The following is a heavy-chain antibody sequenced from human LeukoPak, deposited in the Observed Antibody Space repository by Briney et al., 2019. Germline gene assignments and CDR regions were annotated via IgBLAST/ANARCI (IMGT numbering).Heavy chain of an antibody. Sequence: GASVKVSCKASGYTFTSYDINWVRQATGQGLEWMGWMNPNSGNTGYAQKFQGRVTMTRNTSISTAYMELSSLRSEDTAVYYCARGGGPLRFLEWLKSYYFDYWGQGTLVTVSS. CDR3: ARGGGPLRFLEWLKSYYFDY. CDR1: GYTFTSYD. CDR2: MNPNSGNT. D-gene: IGHD3-3*01. J-gene: IGHJ4*02. V-gene: IGHV1-8*01.